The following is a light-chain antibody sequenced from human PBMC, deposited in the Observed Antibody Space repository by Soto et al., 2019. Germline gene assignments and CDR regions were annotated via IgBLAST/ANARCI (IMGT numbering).Light chain of an antibody. Sequence: SQRTESTSSRSASVGYRVTITCRASQSISSYLNWYQQKPGKAPKLLIYAASSLQSGVPSRFSGSGSGTDFTLTISSLQPEDFATYYCQQSYSTPSITFGQGTLLAIK. V-gene: IGKV1-39*01. CDR3: QQSYSTPSIT. J-gene: IGKJ5*01. CDR2: AAS. CDR1: QSISSY.